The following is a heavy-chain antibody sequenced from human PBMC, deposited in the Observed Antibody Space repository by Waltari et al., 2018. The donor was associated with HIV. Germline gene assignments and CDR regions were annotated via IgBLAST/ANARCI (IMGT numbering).Heavy chain of an antibody. V-gene: IGHV4-59*08. D-gene: IGHD6-13*01. CDR2: IYYSGST. Sequence: QVQLQESGPGLVKPSETLSLTCTASGGSISSYYWSWIRQPPGKGLEWIGYIYYSGSTNYNPSLKSRVTISVDTSKNQFSLKLSSVTAADTAVYYCARHDQYSSSWYGPNWFDPWGQGTLVTVSS. J-gene: IGHJ5*02. CDR3: ARHDQYSSSWYGPNWFDP. CDR1: GGSISSYY.